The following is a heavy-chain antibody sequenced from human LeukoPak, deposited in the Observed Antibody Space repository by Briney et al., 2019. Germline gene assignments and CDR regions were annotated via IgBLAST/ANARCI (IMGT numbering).Heavy chain of an antibody. V-gene: IGHV4-34*01. CDR1: GGSFSGYY. D-gene: IGHD5-24*01. Sequence: SETLSLTCAVYGGSFSGYYWSWIRQPPGKGLEWIGEINHSGSTNYNPSLKSRVTISIDTFKNQFSLKVNSVTAADTAVYYCARTEGNNGMDVWGQGTTVTVSS. J-gene: IGHJ6*02. CDR2: INHSGST. CDR3: ARTEGNNGMDV.